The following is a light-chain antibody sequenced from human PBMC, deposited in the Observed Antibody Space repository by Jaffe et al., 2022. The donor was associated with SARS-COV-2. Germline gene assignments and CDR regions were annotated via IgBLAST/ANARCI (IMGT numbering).Light chain of an antibody. CDR3: QQQTSWYT. J-gene: IGKJ2*01. V-gene: IGKV3-11*01. CDR2: DAS. CDR1: QTVSN. Sequence: EVVLTQSPATLSLSPGERATLSCRASQTVSNLAWYQQRPGRAPRLLIYDASTRATGIPARFSGGGSGADFTLTISSLEPEDFAVYYCQQQTSWYTFGQGTKLEIK.